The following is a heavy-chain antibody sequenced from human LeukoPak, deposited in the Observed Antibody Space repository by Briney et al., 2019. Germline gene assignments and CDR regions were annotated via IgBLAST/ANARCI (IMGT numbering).Heavy chain of an antibody. D-gene: IGHD5-24*01. Sequence: PSETLSLTCSVSTYSISSGYYWGWIRQPPGKGLEWIGNIHHSGSVYYNPSLKSRVTISVDTSKNQFSLKLSSVTAADTAVYYCARGRRWLQLKMDFDYWGQGTLVTVSS. CDR3: ARGRRWLQLKMDFDY. V-gene: IGHV4-38-2*02. CDR1: TYSISSGYY. CDR2: IHHSGSV. J-gene: IGHJ4*02.